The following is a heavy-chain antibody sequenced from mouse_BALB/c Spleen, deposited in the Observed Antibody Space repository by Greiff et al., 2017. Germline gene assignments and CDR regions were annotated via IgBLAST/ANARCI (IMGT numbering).Heavy chain of an antibody. CDR3: ARDGTGGGYFDY. J-gene: IGHJ2*01. CDR2: ISSGGSYT. V-gene: IGHV5-9-4*01. Sequence: EVQLQESGGGLVKPGGSLKLSCAASGFTFSSYAMSWVRQSPEKRLEWVAEISSGGSYTYYPDTVTGRFTISRDNAKNTLYLEMSSLRSEDTAMYYCARDGTGGGYFDYWGQGTTLTVSS. D-gene: IGHD4-1*01. CDR1: GFTFSSYA.